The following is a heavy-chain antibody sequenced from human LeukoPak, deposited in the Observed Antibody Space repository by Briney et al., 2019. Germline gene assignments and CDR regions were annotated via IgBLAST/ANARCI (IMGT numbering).Heavy chain of an antibody. D-gene: IGHD6-13*01. Sequence: ASVKVSCKASGYTFTGYYMHWVRQAPGQGLEWMGWINPNSGGTNYAQKFQGWVTMTRDTSISTAYMELSRLRSDDTAVYYCARDKFGYSSSWYAFDIWGQGTMVTVSS. CDR2: INPNSGGT. CDR3: ARDKFGYSSSWYAFDI. V-gene: IGHV1-2*04. J-gene: IGHJ3*02. CDR1: GYTFTGYY.